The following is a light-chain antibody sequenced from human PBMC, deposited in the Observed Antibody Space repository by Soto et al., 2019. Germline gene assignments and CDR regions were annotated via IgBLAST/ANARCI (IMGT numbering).Light chain of an antibody. CDR1: QTIHSW. V-gene: IGKV1-5*03. CDR2: KAS. J-gene: IGKJ1*01. CDR3: QHYDIYSWT. Sequence: DIQLTQSPSTLSASVGDRVTITCGASQTIHSWLAWYQQKPGKAPKFLIYKASRLESGVPSRFSGSGFGTEFTLTISSLQPDDSATYYCQHYDIYSWTLGKGTKVEI.